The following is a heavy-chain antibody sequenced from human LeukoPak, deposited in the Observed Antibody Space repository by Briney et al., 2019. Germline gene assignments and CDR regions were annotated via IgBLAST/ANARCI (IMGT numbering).Heavy chain of an antibody. CDR2: ITGSGDDA. Sequence: QPGGSLRLSCAASGFPFSNYGLSWLRQAPGEGLEWVSAITGSGDDAYYADSGHGRFTMSRDNSKSTLYLQMNSLRVEDTALYCCAKESTGSSPDYWGQGTLVTVSS. D-gene: IGHD2-8*02. CDR1: GFPFSNYG. V-gene: IGHV3-23*01. J-gene: IGHJ4*02. CDR3: AKESTGSSPDY.